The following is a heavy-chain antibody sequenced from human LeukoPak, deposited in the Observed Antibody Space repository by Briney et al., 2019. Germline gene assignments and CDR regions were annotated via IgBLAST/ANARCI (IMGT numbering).Heavy chain of an antibody. CDR2: IKQDGSEK. Sequence: GGSLRLSCAVSGFTFSSYWMSWVRQTPGKGLEWVANIKQDGSEKYYVDSVKGRFTISRDNAKNSLYLQMNSLRAEDTAVYYCARDRYGSGSYDWGQGTLVTVSS. CDR1: GFTFSSYW. D-gene: IGHD3-10*01. CDR3: ARDRYGSGSYD. V-gene: IGHV3-7*01. J-gene: IGHJ4*02.